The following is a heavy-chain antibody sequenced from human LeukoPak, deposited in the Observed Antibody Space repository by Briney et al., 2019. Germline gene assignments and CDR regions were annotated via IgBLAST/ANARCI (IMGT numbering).Heavy chain of an antibody. CDR3: AKFPVAAAGLYYFDY. V-gene: IGHV3-7*03. CDR1: GYTFSSYW. J-gene: IGHJ4*02. CDR2: IKQDGSEN. Sequence: GGSLRLSCAASGYTFSSYWMSWVRQAPGKGLEWVANIKQDGSENYYVDSVKGRFTISRDNAKNSLYLQMNSLRAEDTAVYYCAKFPVAAAGLYYFDYWGQGTLVTVSS. D-gene: IGHD6-13*01.